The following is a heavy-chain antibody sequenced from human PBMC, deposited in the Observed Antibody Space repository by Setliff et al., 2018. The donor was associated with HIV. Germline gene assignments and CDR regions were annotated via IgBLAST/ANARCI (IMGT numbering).Heavy chain of an antibody. CDR3: ARGQHVFPAPHYMDV. Sequence: SETLSLTCVAYGGSFSDFYWVWVRQPPSKGLEWIGEITHRGSTTYNPTLQSRVAISVDTSRRQFTLKLGSVTAADTAVYYCARGQHVFPAPHYMDVWDKGTTVTVSS. V-gene: IGHV4-34*01. D-gene: IGHD2-2*01. CDR1: GGSFSDFY. J-gene: IGHJ6*03. CDR2: ITHRGST.